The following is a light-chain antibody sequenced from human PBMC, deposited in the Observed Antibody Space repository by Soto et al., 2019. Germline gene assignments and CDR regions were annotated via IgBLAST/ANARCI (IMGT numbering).Light chain of an antibody. J-gene: IGLJ3*02. CDR2: GTN. V-gene: IGLV7-43*01. Sequence: QAVVTQEPSLTVSPGGTVTLTCASSTGAVTSGYFPNWFQQKPGQAPRALIYGTNNKHSWTPARFSGSLLGGKAALTLSGVQPEDEAEYYCLLFYSDAVIWVFGGGTKLTVL. CDR3: LLFYSDAVIWV. CDR1: TGAVTSGYF.